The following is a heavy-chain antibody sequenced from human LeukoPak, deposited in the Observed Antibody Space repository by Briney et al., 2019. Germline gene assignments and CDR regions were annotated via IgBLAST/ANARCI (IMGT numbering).Heavy chain of an antibody. CDR2: INGGGSS. D-gene: IGHD5-18*01. Sequence: GGSLRLSCAASGFTFNNYAMTWVRQAPGKGLEWVSVINGGGSSYYAGAVKGRFTVSRDHSKNTLYVQMNSLRDEDTAVYYCAKGQGYNYGDSIDYWGQGTLVTVSS. CDR1: GFTFNNYA. CDR3: AKGQGYNYGDSIDY. J-gene: IGHJ4*02. V-gene: IGHV3-23*01.